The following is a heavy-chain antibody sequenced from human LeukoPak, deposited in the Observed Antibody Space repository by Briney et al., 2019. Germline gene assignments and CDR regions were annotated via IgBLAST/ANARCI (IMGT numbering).Heavy chain of an antibody. CDR2: ISGSGGST. J-gene: IGHJ5*02. CDR3: AKISVSGTTQVWFDP. Sequence: GGSLRLSCAASGFTFSSYAMSWVRQAPGKGLEWVSPISGSGGSTYYADSVKGRFTISRDNSKNTLYLQMNSLRAEDTAVYYCAKISVSGTTQVWFDPWGQGTLVTVSS. V-gene: IGHV3-23*01. CDR1: GFTFSSYA. D-gene: IGHD1-7*01.